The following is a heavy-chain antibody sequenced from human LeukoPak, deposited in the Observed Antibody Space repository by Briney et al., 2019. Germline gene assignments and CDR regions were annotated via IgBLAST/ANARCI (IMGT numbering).Heavy chain of an antibody. CDR2: TSAYNGNT. CDR3: ARSYYDSSGYQRYAFDI. D-gene: IGHD3-22*01. J-gene: IGHJ3*02. CDR1: GYTFTNYG. Sequence: ASVKVSCKASGYTFTNYGISWVRQAPGQGLEWMGWTSAYNGNTNYAQKLQGRVTMTTDTSTSTAYMELRSLRSDDTAVYYCARSYYDSSGYQRYAFDIWGQGTMVTVSS. V-gene: IGHV1-18*01.